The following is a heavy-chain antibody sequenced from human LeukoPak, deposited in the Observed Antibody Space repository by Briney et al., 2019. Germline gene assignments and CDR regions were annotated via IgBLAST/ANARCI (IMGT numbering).Heavy chain of an antibody. CDR1: GGSISNTNW. D-gene: IGHD6-19*01. V-gene: IGHV4-4*02. CDR3: ARPRSQWLGNDAFDV. Sequence: SETLSLTCGVSGGSISNTNWWSWVRQPPGKGPEWIGYIYYAGSTNYNPSLKSRVTISVDTSKNQFSLKLSSVTAADTAVYYCARPRSQWLGNDAFDVWGQGTMVTVSS. CDR2: IYYAGST. J-gene: IGHJ3*01.